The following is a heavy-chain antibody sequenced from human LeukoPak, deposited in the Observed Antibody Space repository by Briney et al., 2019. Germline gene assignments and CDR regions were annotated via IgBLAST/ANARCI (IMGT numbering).Heavy chain of an antibody. J-gene: IGHJ4*02. D-gene: IGHD1-1*01. V-gene: IGHV3-23*01. CDR2: ISGSGGST. CDR3: AHQPRGTGTTLYY. Sequence: PGGSLRLSCAASGFTFSSYAMSWVRQAPGKGLEWVSAISGSGGSTYYADSVKGRFTISRDNSKNALYLQMNSLRAEDTAVYYCAHQPRGTGTTLYYWGQGALVTVSS. CDR1: GFTFSSYA.